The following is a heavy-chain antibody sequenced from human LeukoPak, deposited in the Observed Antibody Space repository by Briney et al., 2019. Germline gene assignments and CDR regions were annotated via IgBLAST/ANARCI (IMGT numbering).Heavy chain of an antibody. V-gene: IGHV3-30*04. CDR2: ISHDGSNE. CDR1: GFTFSNYP. CDR3: AREGYYAFED. J-gene: IGHJ4*02. Sequence: GRSLRLSCAASGFTFSNYPMHWVRQAPGKGLESLAVISHDGSNENYADSVRGRFTLSRDNSENMVYLQMNSLRPEDTAVYYCAREGYYAFEDWGQGTLVTVSS. D-gene: IGHD3-22*01.